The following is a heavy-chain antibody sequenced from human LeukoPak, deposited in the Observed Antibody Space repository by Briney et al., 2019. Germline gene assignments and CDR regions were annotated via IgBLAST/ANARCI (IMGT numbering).Heavy chain of an antibody. CDR2: IGTAGDT. CDR1: RFTFSSNG. J-gene: IGHJ4*02. D-gene: IGHD4-17*01. CDR3: ARAGVYGDYAY. Sequence: GGSLRLSCAASRFTFSSNGMHWVRQATGKGLEWVSAIGTAGDTYYPGSVKGRFTISRENAKNSLYLQMNSLRAGDTAVYYCARAGVYGDYAYWGQGTLVTVSS. V-gene: IGHV3-13*01.